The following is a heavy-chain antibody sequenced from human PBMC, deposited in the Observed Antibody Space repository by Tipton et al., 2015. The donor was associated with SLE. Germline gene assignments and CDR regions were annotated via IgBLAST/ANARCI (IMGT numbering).Heavy chain of an antibody. CDR2: ISSSGSTI. CDR3: ARAGVKSFDI. V-gene: IGHV3-48*03. D-gene: IGHD3-10*01. J-gene: IGHJ3*02. Sequence: GSLRLSCAASGFTFSSYEMNWVRQAPGKGLEWVSYISSSGSTIYYADSVKGRFTISRDNAKNSLYLQMNSLRAEDTAVYYCARAGVKSFDIWGQGTMVTVSS. CDR1: GFTFSSYE.